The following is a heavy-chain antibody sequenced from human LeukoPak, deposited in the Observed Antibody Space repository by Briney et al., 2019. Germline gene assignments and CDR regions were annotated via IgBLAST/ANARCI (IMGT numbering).Heavy chain of an antibody. CDR2: INPSSGGT. CDR3: SLGGDIRYGMDV. V-gene: IGHV1-2*02. J-gene: IGHJ6*02. Sequence: ASVKVSCKASGYTFTGYYMHWVRQAPGQGLEWMGWINPSSGGTNYAQKFQGRVTMTRDTSISTAYMELSRLRSDDTAVYYCSLGGDIRYGMDVWGQGTTVTVSS. D-gene: IGHD2-15*01. CDR1: GYTFTGYY.